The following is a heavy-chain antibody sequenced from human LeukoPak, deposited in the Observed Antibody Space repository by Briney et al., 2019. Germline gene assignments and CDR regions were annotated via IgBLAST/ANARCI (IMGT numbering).Heavy chain of an antibody. CDR3: ANIVVVPAAIGY. CDR1: GFTFSNYW. CDR2: ISGSGGST. D-gene: IGHD2-2*02. Sequence: GGSLRLSCAASGFTFSNYWMSWVRQAPGKGLEWVSAISGSGGSTYYADSVKGRFTISRDNSKNTLYLQMNSLRAEDTAVYYCANIVVVPAAIGYWGQGTLVTVSS. V-gene: IGHV3-23*01. J-gene: IGHJ4*02.